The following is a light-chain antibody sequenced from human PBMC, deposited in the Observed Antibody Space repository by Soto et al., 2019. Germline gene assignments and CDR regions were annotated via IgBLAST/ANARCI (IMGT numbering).Light chain of an antibody. CDR2: DAS. J-gene: IGKJ1*01. V-gene: IGKV1-33*01. CDR3: QHHHNLPH. CDR1: QAINNY. Sequence: DIPMTQSPSSLSASVGDRVTITCQASQAINNYLHWYQQKPGKAPKLLIYDASNLEKGAPSRFSGSGSGTDFTFDISSLQPEDVATYYCQHHHNLPHFGQGTKVEIK.